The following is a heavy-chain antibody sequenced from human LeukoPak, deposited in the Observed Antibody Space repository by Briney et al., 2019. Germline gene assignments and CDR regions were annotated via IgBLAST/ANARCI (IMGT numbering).Heavy chain of an antibody. CDR3: ARSGRRQYDMDD. Sequence: GASVKVSCKASGYTFTSYYMHWVRQAPGQGLEWMGIINPSGGSTSCAQKFQGRVTMTRDTSTSTVYMELSSLRSEDTAVYYCARSGRRQYDMDDWGQGTTVTVSS. J-gene: IGHJ6*02. CDR2: INPSGGST. V-gene: IGHV1-46*01. CDR1: GYTFTSYY. D-gene: IGHD6-25*01.